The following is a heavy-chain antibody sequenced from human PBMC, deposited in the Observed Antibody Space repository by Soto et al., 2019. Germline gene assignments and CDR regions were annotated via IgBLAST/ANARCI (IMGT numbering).Heavy chain of an antibody. D-gene: IGHD1-26*01. CDR3: ARGGGTYYYYYYGMDV. J-gene: IGHJ6*02. CDR2: IYYSGST. V-gene: IGHV4-59*01. Sequence: SETLSLTCTVSGGSISSYYWSWIRQPPGKGLEWIGYIYYSGSTNYNPSLKSRVTISVDTSKNQFSLKLSSVTAADTAVYYCARGGGTYYYYYYGMDVWGQGTTVTVSS. CDR1: GGSISSYY.